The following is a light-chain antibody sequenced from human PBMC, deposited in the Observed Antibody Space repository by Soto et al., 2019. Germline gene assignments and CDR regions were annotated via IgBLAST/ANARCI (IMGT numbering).Light chain of an antibody. CDR1: SSDIGYYNY. Sequence: QSALTQPPSASGSPGQSVTISCTGTSSDIGYYNYVSWYQQHPGKAPKLIIYEVNRRPSGVPDRFSGSKSGNTASLTVSGLQAEDEADYYCSSITRSSTSVFGTGTKLTVL. J-gene: IGLJ1*01. CDR3: SSITRSSTSV. V-gene: IGLV2-8*01. CDR2: EVN.